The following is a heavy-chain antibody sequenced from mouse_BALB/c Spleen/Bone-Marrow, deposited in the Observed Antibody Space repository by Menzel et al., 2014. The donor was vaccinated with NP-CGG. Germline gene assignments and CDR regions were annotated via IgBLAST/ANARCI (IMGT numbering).Heavy chain of an antibody. CDR2: ISYSGST. Sequence: VQLKQSGPSLVKPSQTLSLTCSVTGDSITSGYWNWIRKFPGNKLEYMGYISYSGSTYYSPPLKSPISITRDTSKNQYHLQLNSVTTEDTARYYCATYDGYCFDYWGQGTTLTVSS. CDR1: GDSITSGY. D-gene: IGHD2-3*01. CDR3: ATYDGYCFDY. V-gene: IGHV3-8*02. J-gene: IGHJ2*01.